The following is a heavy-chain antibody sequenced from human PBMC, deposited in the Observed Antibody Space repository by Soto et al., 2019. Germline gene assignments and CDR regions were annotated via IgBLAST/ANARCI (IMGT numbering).Heavy chain of an antibody. CDR3: ARDGSRSDFDY. V-gene: IGHV4-30-4*01. J-gene: IGHJ4*02. Sequence: QVQLQESGPGLVKPSQTLSLTCTVSGGSISSGDYYWSWIRQPPGKGLEWIGYIYYSGSTYYNPSLKSRVNISVETSKDQFSLKLSSVTAADTAVDYCARDGSRSDFDYWGQGTLVTVSS. CDR2: IYYSGST. CDR1: GGSISSGDYY.